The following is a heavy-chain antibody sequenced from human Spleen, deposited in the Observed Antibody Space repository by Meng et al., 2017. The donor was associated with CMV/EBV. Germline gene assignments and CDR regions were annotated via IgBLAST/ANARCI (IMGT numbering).Heavy chain of an antibody. V-gene: IGHV3-9*01. Sequence: GGSLRLSCAASGFTFDDCAMHWVRQAPGKGLEWVSGISWDSGTIGYADSVKGRFTISRGNAKNSLYLQMNSLRAEDTALYYCAKGKVSDYYNFDYWGQGTLVTVS. CDR2: ISWDSGTI. J-gene: IGHJ4*02. CDR3: AKGKVSDYYNFDY. CDR1: GFTFDDCA. D-gene: IGHD1-26*01.